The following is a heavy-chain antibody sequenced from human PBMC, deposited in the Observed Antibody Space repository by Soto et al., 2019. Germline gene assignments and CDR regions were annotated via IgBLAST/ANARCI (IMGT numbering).Heavy chain of an antibody. V-gene: IGHV4-38-2*01. CDR1: GYPIRSGYF. D-gene: IGHD6-6*01. CDR3: ARSMYSTSAQLYYGMDV. Sequence: SETLSLTCAVSGYPIRSGYFWGWIRQPPGKGLEWIGSMYHSGITYYNLSLKSRVTISVDTSKNQLSLKLSSATAADTAVYYCARSMYSTSAQLYYGMDVWGQGTTVTVSS. J-gene: IGHJ6*02. CDR2: MYHSGIT.